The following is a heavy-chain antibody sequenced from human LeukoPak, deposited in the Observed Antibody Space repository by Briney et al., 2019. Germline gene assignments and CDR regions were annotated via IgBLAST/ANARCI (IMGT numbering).Heavy chain of an antibody. CDR1: GFTFSSYW. D-gene: IGHD3-16*01. CDR2: IASDGSST. CDR3: ARVPSSYDYVWGSY. V-gene: IGHV3-74*01. J-gene: IGHJ4*02. Sequence: GGSLRLSCAASGFTFSSYWMNWVRQAPGKGLVWVSRIASDGSSTTYADSVKGRFSISRDNAKNTLYLQMNSLRVEDTAVYYCARVPSSYDYVWGSYWGQGTLVTVSS.